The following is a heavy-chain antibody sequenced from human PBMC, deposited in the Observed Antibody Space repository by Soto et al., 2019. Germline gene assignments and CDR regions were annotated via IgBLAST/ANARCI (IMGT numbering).Heavy chain of an antibody. Sequence: PSETLSLTCVVSGDSIGNPYYLGWFRQPPGKGLEWIGNIYHSGTTYYNPSLESRVTISVDTSSNQFSLKLSSVTAAETAVYYCARAFYCDYTARYYG. J-gene: IGHJ6*01. D-gene: IGHD3-22*01. V-gene: IGHV4-38-2*01. CDR1: GDSIGNPYY. CDR2: IYHSGTT. CDR3: ARAFYCDYTARYYG.